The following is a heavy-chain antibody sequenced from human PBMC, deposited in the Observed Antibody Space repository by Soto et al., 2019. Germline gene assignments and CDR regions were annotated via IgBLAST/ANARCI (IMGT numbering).Heavy chain of an antibody. CDR1: GGSFSGGGYY. D-gene: IGHD3-3*01. V-gene: IGHV4-31*03. CDR2: ISYSGNT. Sequence: QVQLQESGPGLVKPSQTLSLTCTVSGGSFSGGGYYWSWIRQHPGKGLEWMGYISYSGNTKYKPSLQSRITISVDTSENQFSLRLTSVTAADTAIYFCARTSIFGVVLHAFDIWGQGTLVTVSS. J-gene: IGHJ3*02. CDR3: ARTSIFGVVLHAFDI.